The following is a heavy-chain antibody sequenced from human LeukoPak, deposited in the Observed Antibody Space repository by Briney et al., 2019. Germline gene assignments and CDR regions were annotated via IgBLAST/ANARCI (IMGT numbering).Heavy chain of an antibody. Sequence: PGGSLRLSCAASGFTFSDYWMSWVRQAPGKGLEWVANINQDGIETYYVDSVKGRFTISRDNAKNSLYLQMSSLRAEDTAVYYCARNYVVVPNGDWFGPWGQGTLVTVSS. CDR1: GFTFSDYW. CDR2: INQDGIET. D-gene: IGHD2-2*01. J-gene: IGHJ5*02. V-gene: IGHV3-7*01. CDR3: ARNYVVVPNGDWFGP.